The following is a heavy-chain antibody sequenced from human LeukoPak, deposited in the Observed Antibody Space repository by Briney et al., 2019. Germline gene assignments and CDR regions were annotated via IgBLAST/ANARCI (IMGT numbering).Heavy chain of an antibody. J-gene: IGHJ4*02. V-gene: IGHV1-2*02. CDR3: AREVVPAARVDY. Sequence: ASVKVSCKASGYTFTGYYMHWVRQAPGQGLEWMGWINPNSGGTNYAQKLQGRVTMTTDTSTSTAYMELRSLRSDDTAVYYCAREVVPAARVDYWGQGTLVTVSS. CDR1: GYTFTGYY. CDR2: INPNSGGT. D-gene: IGHD2-2*01.